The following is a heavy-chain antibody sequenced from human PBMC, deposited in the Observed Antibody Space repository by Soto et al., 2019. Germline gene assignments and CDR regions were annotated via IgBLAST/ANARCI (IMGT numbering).Heavy chain of an antibody. D-gene: IGHD6-13*01. Sequence: PSETLSLTCAVYGGSFSGYYWSWIRQPPGKGLEWIGEINHSGSTNYNPSLKSRVTISVDTSKNQFSLKLSSVTAADTAVYYCARGRRLYSSSWQTQAPFGVWGQGTLVTVSS. CDR3: ARGRRLYSSSWQTQAPFGV. CDR1: GGSFSGYY. CDR2: INHSGST. V-gene: IGHV4-34*01. J-gene: IGHJ4*02.